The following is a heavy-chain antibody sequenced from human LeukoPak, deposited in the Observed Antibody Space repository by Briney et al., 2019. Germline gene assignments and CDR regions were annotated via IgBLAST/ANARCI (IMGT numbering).Heavy chain of an antibody. CDR3: ARDAPSSWSTGAFDI. Sequence: GASVKVSCKASGGTFSSYAISWVRQAPGQGLEWMGGIIPIFGTANYAQKFQGRVTITADESTSTAYMELSSLRSEDTAVYYCARDAPSSWSTGAFDIWGRGTMVTVSS. D-gene: IGHD6-13*01. J-gene: IGHJ3*02. V-gene: IGHV1-69*13. CDR2: IIPIFGTA. CDR1: GGTFSSYA.